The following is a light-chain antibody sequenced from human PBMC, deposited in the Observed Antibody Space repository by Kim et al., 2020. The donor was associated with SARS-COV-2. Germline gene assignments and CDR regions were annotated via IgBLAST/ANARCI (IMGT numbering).Light chain of an antibody. J-gene: IGKJ1*01. Sequence: VSPGERANLSCRASESGSGNLAWYQQKPRQAPRLLIYGASNRATDIPARFSGSGSGTEFTLTISSLQSEDFAVYYCQQYNNWPLTFGQGTKVDIK. CDR2: GAS. CDR3: QQYNNWPLT. CDR1: ESGSGN. V-gene: IGKV3-15*01.